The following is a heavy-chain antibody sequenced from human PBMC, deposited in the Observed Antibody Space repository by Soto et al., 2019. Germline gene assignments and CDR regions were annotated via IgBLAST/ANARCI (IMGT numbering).Heavy chain of an antibody. CDR2: IIPIFGTA. J-gene: IGHJ6*02. CDR3: ARGPPPSRPPNKYGMDV. CDR1: GGTFSSYA. Sequence: SVKVSCKASGGTFSSYAISWVRQAPGQGLEWMGGIIPIFGTANYAQKFQGRVTITADESTSTAYMELSSLRSEDTAVYYCARGPPPSRPPNKYGMDVWGQGTTVTVSS. V-gene: IGHV1-69*13.